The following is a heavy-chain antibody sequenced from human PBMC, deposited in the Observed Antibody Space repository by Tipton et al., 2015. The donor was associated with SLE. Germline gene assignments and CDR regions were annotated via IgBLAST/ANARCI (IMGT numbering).Heavy chain of an antibody. CDR2: IKQDGSEK. J-gene: IGHJ3*02. CDR3: ARVAWDLDAFDI. CDR1: GFTFSSYW. V-gene: IGHV3-7*02. Sequence: SLRLSCAASGFTFSSYWMSWVRQAPGKGLEWVANIKQDGSEKYYVDSVKGRFTISRDNAKNTLYLQMNSLRAEDTAVYYCARVAWDLDAFDIWGQGTMVTVSS. D-gene: IGHD1-26*01.